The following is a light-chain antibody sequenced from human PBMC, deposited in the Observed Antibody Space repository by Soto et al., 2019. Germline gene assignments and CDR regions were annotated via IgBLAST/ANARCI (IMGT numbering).Light chain of an antibody. CDR2: AAS. Sequence: DIQMTQSPSSLSAFIGDRVTITCRTSHNISNHLNWYHQNPGKAPNILIYAASSLQSGVPSGFSGSGSATDFTLTITSLPPYDFATYYCQQCFSFPYTCGQGTKLQIK. CDR1: HNISNH. V-gene: IGKV1-39*01. J-gene: IGKJ2*01. CDR3: QQCFSFPYT.